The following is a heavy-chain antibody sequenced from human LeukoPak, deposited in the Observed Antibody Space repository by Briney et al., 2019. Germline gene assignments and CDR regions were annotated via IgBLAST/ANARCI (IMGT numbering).Heavy chain of an antibody. CDR2: INQDGSEK. Sequence: PGGSPRLSCAASGFSFRSYWMSWVRQAPGKGLEWVANINQDGSEKYYVDSAKGRFTISRDNAKNSLSLQMISRRDEDTALYYGARDGHPCDWWGQGTQVTVSS. J-gene: IGHJ4*02. CDR1: GFSFRSYW. V-gene: IGHV3-7*03. CDR3: ARDGHPCDW.